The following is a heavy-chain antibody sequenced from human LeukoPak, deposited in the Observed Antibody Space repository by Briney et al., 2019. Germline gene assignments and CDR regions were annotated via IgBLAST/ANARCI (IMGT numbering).Heavy chain of an antibody. D-gene: IGHD5-24*01. CDR3: ARLGPDMRWLQDPFDY. V-gene: IGHV5-51*01. J-gene: IGHJ4*02. CDR2: IYPGDSDT. Sequence: GESLQISCKGSGYSFTSYWIGWVRQMPGKGLEWMGIIYPGDSDTRYSPSFQGQVTISADKSISTAYLQWSSLKASDTAMYYCARLGPDMRWLQDPFDYWGQGTLVTVSS. CDR1: GYSFTSYW.